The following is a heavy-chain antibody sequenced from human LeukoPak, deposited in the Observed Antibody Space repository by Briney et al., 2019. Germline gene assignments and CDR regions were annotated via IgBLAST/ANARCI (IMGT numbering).Heavy chain of an antibody. CDR2: ISAGRSNT. CDR3: ARSAVQANTPFYFDF. D-gene: IGHD1-26*01. J-gene: IGHJ4*02. CDR1: GFIFASYG. V-gene: IGHV3-48*01. Sequence: GGSLRLSCSASGFIFASYGMNWVRQPPGSGLQWVAYISAGRSNTFYADSVKGRFTISRDDADNFLHLQMNSLSAEDTAVYYCARSAVQANTPFYFDFWGQGALVTVSS.